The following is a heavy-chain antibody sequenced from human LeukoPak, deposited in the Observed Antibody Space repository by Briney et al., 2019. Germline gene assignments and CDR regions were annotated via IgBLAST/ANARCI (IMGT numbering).Heavy chain of an antibody. J-gene: IGHJ4*02. CDR2: IIPIFGTA. D-gene: IGHD4-23*01. V-gene: IGHV1-69*13. CDR3: ARDTDYGGNPTLGYYFDY. Sequence: ASVKVSCKASGGTFSSYAISWVRQAPGQGLEWMGGIIPIFGTANYAQKFQGRVTITAHESTSTAYMELSSLRSEDTAVYYCARDTDYGGNPTLGYYFDYWGQGTLVTVSS. CDR1: GGTFSSYA.